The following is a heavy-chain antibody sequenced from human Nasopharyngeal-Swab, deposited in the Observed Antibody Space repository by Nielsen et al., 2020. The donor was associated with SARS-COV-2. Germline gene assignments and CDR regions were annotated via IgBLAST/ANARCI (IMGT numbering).Heavy chain of an antibody. CDR2: IYYGGST. Sequence: SETLSLTCTVSGGSISSSTYYWAWIRQPPGKGLEWIGSIYYGGSTYYNPSLQSRVTISGGTSKNQFARKLSSVTAAHTAVYYCATLSSSWYEYYFDYWGQGTLVTVSS. CDR1: GGSISSSTYY. J-gene: IGHJ4*02. D-gene: IGHD6-13*01. CDR3: ATLSSSWYEYYFDY. V-gene: IGHV4-39*01.